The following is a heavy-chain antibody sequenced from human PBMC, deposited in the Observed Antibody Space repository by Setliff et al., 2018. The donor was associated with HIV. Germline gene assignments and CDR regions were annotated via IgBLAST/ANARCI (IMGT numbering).Heavy chain of an antibody. CDR1: GGSVGSTSYY. V-gene: IGHV4-39*01. CDR2: IYYNGNT. J-gene: IGHJ4*02. CDR3: ARMESTSPPRGLDY. D-gene: IGHD3-3*01. Sequence: SETLSLTCTVSGGSVGSTSYYWGWIRQSTEKGLEWIGTIYYNGNTQYNPSFKSRVTMSVDTSKNQFSLKLMSVTAADTAVYYCARMESTSPPRGLDYWGQGAQVTVSS.